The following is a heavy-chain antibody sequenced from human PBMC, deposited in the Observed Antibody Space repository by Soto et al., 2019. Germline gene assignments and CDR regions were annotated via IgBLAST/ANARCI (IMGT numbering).Heavy chain of an antibody. V-gene: IGHV1-18*01. J-gene: IGHJ4*02. CDR3: ARRYYYDSSGYSVPDY. CDR2: ISAYNGNT. Sequence: ASVKVSCKASGYTFTSYGISWVRQAPGQGLERMGWISAYNGNTNYAQKLQGRVTMTTDTSTSTAYMELRSLRSDDTAVYYCARRYYYDSSGYSVPDYWGQGTLVTVSS. D-gene: IGHD3-22*01. CDR1: GYTFTSYG.